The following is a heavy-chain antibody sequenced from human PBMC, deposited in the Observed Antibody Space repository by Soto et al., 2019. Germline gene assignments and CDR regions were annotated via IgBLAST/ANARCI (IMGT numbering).Heavy chain of an antibody. CDR1: GFIFSDHY. D-gene: IGHD2-2*01. CDR3: ARSRRYCSSTSCPKGNWFDP. CDR2: SKNKANSYTT. V-gene: IGHV3-72*01. J-gene: IGHJ5*02. Sequence: PGGSLRLSCAASGFIFSDHYMDWVRQAPGKGLEWVGRSKNKANSYTTEYGASVKGRFTVSRDDSKNSLYLQMNSLKTEDTAVYYCARSRRYCSSTSCPKGNWFDPWGQGTLVTVSS.